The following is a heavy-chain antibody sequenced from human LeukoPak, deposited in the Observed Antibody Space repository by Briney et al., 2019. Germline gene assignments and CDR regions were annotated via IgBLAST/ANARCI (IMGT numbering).Heavy chain of an antibody. CDR2: IKQDGSEK. J-gene: IGHJ4*02. CDR3: ARDTIFGVVITPLDY. CDR1: GFTFSSYW. V-gene: IGHV3-7*01. D-gene: IGHD3-3*01. Sequence: GGSLRLSCAASGFTFSSYWMSWVRQAPGKGLEWVANIKQDGSEKYYADSVKGRFTISRDNAKNSLYLQMNSLRAEDTAVYYCARDTIFGVVITPLDYWGQGTLVTVSS.